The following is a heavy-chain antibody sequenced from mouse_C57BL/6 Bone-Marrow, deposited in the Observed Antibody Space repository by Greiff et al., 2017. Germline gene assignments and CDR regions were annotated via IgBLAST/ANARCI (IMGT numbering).Heavy chain of an antibody. CDR2: INPYNGDT. CDR1: GYSFTGYF. J-gene: IGHJ2*01. Sequence: VQLQQSGPELVKPGDSVKISCKASGYSFTGYFMNWVMQSHGKSLEWIGRINPYNGDTFYNQKFKGKATLTVDKSSSTAHMQLNSLTSEDSAVYFCAPSYDGYFYFDYWGQGTTLTVSS. CDR3: APSYDGYFYFDY. D-gene: IGHD2-3*01. V-gene: IGHV1-20*01.